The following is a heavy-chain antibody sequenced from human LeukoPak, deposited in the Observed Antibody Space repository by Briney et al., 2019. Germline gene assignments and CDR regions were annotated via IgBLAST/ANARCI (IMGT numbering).Heavy chain of an antibody. J-gene: IGHJ5*02. Sequence: ASVKVSFKASGYTFTSYGISLLRQAPGQGLEWMGWISVYNGNTNYAQKLQGIITMTTDTSTSTAYMELRSLRSDDTAVYYCASSRGVAAAFPWGQGTLVTVSS. CDR2: ISVYNGNT. CDR1: GYTFTSYG. V-gene: IGHV1-18*01. CDR3: ASSRGVAAAFP. D-gene: IGHD6-13*01.